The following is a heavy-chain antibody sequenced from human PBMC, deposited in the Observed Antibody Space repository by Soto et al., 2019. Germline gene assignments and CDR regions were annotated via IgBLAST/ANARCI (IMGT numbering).Heavy chain of an antibody. V-gene: IGHV4-39*01. J-gene: IGHJ4*02. D-gene: IGHD4-17*01. CDR2: IYYSGST. CDR3: ARHVVYGDHRYFDY. CDR1: GGSISSSSYY. Sequence: SETLSLTCTVSGGSISSSSYYWGWIRQPPGKGLEWIGSIYYSGSTYYNPSLKSRVTISVDTSKNQFSLKLSSVTAADTAVYYCARHVVYGDHRYFDYWGQGTLVTVSS.